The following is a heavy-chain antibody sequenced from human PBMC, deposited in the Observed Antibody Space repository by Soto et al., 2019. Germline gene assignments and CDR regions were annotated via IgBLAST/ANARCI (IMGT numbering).Heavy chain of an antibody. J-gene: IGHJ4*02. D-gene: IGHD2-8*02. CDR1: GGSISSSSYY. Sequence: SETLSLTCTVSGGSISSSSYYWGWIRQPPGKGLEWIGSIYYSGSTYYNTSLKSRVTISVDTSNNQFYLKLSSVTAADTAVYYCARDKITGLFDYWGQGTLVTVSS. V-gene: IGHV4-39*02. CDR2: IYYSGST. CDR3: ARDKITGLFDY.